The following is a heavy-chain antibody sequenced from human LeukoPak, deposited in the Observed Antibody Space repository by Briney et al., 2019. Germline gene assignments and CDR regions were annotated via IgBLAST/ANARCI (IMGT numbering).Heavy chain of an antibody. CDR1: GFTFSSYA. J-gene: IGHJ4*02. CDR3: ASRNSSSWSLFDY. Sequence: GGSLRLSCAASGFTFSSYAMSWVRQAPGKGLEWVSAISGSGGSTYYADSVKGRFTISRDNTKNTLYLQMNSLRAEDTAVYYCASRNSSSWSLFDYWGQGTLVTVSS. D-gene: IGHD6-13*01. CDR2: ISGSGGST. V-gene: IGHV3-23*01.